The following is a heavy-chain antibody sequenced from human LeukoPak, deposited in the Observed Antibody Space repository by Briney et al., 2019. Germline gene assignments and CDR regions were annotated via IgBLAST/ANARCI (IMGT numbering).Heavy chain of an antibody. Sequence: ASVKVSCKPSGYTFTDYYMHWVRQAPGQGLEWMGWINPNNGGTKYAQKFQGRVTMTRDTSIGTGYMELSRLRSDDTAVYYCARMGGGYDFTIDYWGQGTLVTVSS. CDR2: INPNNGGT. D-gene: IGHD5-12*01. CDR1: GYTFTDYY. J-gene: IGHJ4*02. V-gene: IGHV1-2*02. CDR3: ARMGGGYDFTIDY.